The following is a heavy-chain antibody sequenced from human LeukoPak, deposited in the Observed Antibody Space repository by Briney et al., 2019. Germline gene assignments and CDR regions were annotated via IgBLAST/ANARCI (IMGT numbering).Heavy chain of an antibody. D-gene: IGHD6-19*01. CDR3: ARGEGRGGSVAGLTLDY. CDR1: GDIVSSNSAA. Sequence: PSQTLSLTCALSGDIVSSNSAAWNWIRQSPSRGLEWLGRTYYRSKWYNDYAVSVKSRITINPDTSKHQFSLQLNSVTPEDTAVYYCARGEGRGGSVAGLTLDYWGQGTLVTVSS. J-gene: IGHJ4*02. V-gene: IGHV6-1*01. CDR2: TYYRSKWYN.